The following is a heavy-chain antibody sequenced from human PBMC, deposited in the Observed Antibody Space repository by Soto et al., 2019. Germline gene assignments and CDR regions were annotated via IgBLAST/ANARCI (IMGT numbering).Heavy chain of an antibody. CDR1: GYTFTSYP. V-gene: IGHV1-3*01. Sequence: ASVKVSCKASGYTFTSYPTHWVRQAPGQRLEWMGWIDAGNGNTKYSQKFRGRVTFTTDTSASTAYMDLSSLRSEDTAVYYCARAEYHDGSPYYAIDVCGQGTTVTVFS. D-gene: IGHD2-2*01. CDR3: ARAEYHDGSPYYAIDV. J-gene: IGHJ6*02. CDR2: IDAGNGNT.